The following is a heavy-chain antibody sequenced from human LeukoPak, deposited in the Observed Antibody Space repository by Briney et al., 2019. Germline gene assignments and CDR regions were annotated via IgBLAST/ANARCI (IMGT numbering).Heavy chain of an antibody. Sequence: GGSLRLSCAASGFTFSIYWVHWVRQAPGEGLVWVSSINSDGSSTSYADSVKGRFTISRDNAKNTLYLQMNTLRAEDTAVYYCTTNGLAVAGSFDYWGQGTLVTVSS. V-gene: IGHV3-74*01. J-gene: IGHJ4*02. CDR1: GFTFSIYW. CDR3: TTNGLAVAGSFDY. D-gene: IGHD6-19*01. CDR2: INSDGSST.